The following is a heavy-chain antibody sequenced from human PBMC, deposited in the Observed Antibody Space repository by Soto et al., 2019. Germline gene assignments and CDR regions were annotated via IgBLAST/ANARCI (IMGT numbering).Heavy chain of an antibody. CDR1: GGTFSSYA. CDR3: AWGGMQLGSWFDP. J-gene: IGHJ5*02. D-gene: IGHD7-27*01. Sequence: QVQLVQSGAEVKKPGSSVKVSCKASGGTFSSYAISWVRQAPGQGLEWMGGVIPIFGTANYVQKFQGRVTITANESTSPDFRELSGLRSEDTDVYYCAWGGMQLGSWFDPWGQGTLVTVSS. V-gene: IGHV1-69*01. CDR2: VIPIFGTA.